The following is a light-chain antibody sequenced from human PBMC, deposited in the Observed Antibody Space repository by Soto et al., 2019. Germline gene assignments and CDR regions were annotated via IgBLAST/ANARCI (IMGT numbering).Light chain of an antibody. CDR2: EVS. V-gene: IGLV2-14*01. Sequence: QSALTQPASVSGSPGQSITISCTGTSSDVGGYKYVSWYQQHPGKAPKLMTYEVSNRPSGVSNRFSGSKSGNTASLTISGLQAEDEADYYCSSYTVSSTLVFGGGTQLTVL. J-gene: IGLJ2*01. CDR1: SSDVGGYKY. CDR3: SSYTVSSTLV.